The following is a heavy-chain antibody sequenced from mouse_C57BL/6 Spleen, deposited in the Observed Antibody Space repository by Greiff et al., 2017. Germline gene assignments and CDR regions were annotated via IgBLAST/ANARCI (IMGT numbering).Heavy chain of an antibody. Sequence: EVQLVESGPGLVKPSQSLSLTCSVTGYSITSGYYWNWIRQFPGNKLEWMGYISYDGSNNYNPSLKNRISITRDTSKNQFFLKLNSVTTEDTATYYCARDTVVATRAWFAYWGQGTLVTVSA. CDR3: ARDTVVATRAWFAY. CDR1: GYSITSGYY. D-gene: IGHD1-1*01. CDR2: ISYDGSN. V-gene: IGHV3-6*01. J-gene: IGHJ3*01.